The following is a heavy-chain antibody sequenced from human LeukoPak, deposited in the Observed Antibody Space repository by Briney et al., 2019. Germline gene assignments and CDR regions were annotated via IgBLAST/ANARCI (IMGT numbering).Heavy chain of an antibody. Sequence: PGESLQISCQGSGYSFTSYWISWVRQMPGKGREWMGRIDPSDSYTNYSPSFQGHVTISADKSISTAYLQWSSLKASDTAMYYCARLPLYCSSTSCPSSDYWGQGTLVTVSS. CDR1: GYSFTSYW. J-gene: IGHJ4*02. CDR2: IDPSDSYT. D-gene: IGHD2-2*01. V-gene: IGHV5-10-1*01. CDR3: ARLPLYCSSTSCPSSDY.